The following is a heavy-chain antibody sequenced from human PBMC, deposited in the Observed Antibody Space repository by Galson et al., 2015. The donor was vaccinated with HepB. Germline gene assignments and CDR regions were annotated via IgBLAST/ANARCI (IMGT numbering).Heavy chain of an antibody. Sequence: SETLSLTCAVYGGSFSGYYWSWIRQPPGKGLEWIGEINHRGSTNYNPSLKSRVTILVDTSKNQFSLKLSSVTAADAAVYYCARGPNKNTAMAYFDYWGQGTLVTVSS. J-gene: IGHJ4*02. CDR3: ARGPNKNTAMAYFDY. CDR2: INHRGST. CDR1: GGSFSGYY. V-gene: IGHV4-34*01. D-gene: IGHD5-18*01.